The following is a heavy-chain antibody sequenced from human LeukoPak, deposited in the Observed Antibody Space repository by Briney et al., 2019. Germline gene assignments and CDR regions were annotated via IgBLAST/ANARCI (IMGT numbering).Heavy chain of an antibody. D-gene: IGHD2-15*01. CDR2: INHSGST. Sequence: SETLSLTCTVSGGSISSYYWSWIRQPPGKGLEWIGEINHSGSTNYNPSLKSRVTISVDTSKNQFSLKLSSVTAADTAVYYCARGPAHCSGGSCYGLDYWGQGTLVTVSS. J-gene: IGHJ4*02. V-gene: IGHV4-34*01. CDR3: ARGPAHCSGGSCYGLDY. CDR1: GGSISSYY.